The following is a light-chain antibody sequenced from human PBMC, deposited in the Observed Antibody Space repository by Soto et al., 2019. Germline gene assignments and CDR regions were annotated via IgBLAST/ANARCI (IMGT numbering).Light chain of an antibody. CDR2: DGS. Sequence: DIQMTQSPSSLSASIGDRVTITCRASRNINNYLNWYQQKPGKAPEVLISDGSTLQSGVPSRFSGRGSGTDFTLTISSLQPEDFGSYYCQQSHRPHFTFGPGTKVDIK. J-gene: IGKJ3*01. V-gene: IGKV1-39*01. CDR3: QQSHRPHFT. CDR1: RNINNY.